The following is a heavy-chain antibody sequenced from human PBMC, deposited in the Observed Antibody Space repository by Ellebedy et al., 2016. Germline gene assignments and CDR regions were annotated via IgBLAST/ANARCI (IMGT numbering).Heavy chain of an antibody. CDR1: GFTVSSNY. J-gene: IGHJ3*02. Sequence: ETLSLTCAASGFTVSSNYMSWVRQAPGKGLEWVSVIYSGGSTYYADSVKGRFTISRDNSKNTLYLQMNSLRAEDTAVYYCAKEGPDAGDAFDIWGQGTMVTVS. D-gene: IGHD2-2*01. CDR3: AKEGPDAGDAFDI. V-gene: IGHV3-53*05. CDR2: IYSGGST.